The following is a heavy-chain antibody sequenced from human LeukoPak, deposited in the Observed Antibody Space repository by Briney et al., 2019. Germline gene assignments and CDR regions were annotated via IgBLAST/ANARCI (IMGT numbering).Heavy chain of an antibody. V-gene: IGHV4-39*01. D-gene: IGHD3-10*01. CDR2: IYYSGST. Sequence: NPSETLSPTCAVSGGSISSNSYYWGWIRQPPGKGLEWIGSIYYSGSTYYNPSLKSRVTISVGTSKNQFSLKLSSVTAADTAVYYCARAIIWFGELSSSVYRFDPWGQGTLVTVSS. CDR3: ARAIIWFGELSSSVYRFDP. CDR1: GGSISSNSYY. J-gene: IGHJ5*02.